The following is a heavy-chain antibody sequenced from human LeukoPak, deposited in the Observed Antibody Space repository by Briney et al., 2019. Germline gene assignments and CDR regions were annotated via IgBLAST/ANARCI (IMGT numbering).Heavy chain of an antibody. J-gene: IGHJ4*02. CDR2: IMPFLDVA. CDR1: GDTFNDYT. V-gene: IGHV1-69*04. Sequence: GASVKVSCKASGDTFNDYTFSWVRQAPGQGLEWMGRIMPFLDVANYAPKFQGRVTLTADKSTSTAYMELSDLKSEDTAVYYCAREPIAAAANGYFDYWGQGTLVTVSS. D-gene: IGHD6-13*01. CDR3: AREPIAAAANGYFDY.